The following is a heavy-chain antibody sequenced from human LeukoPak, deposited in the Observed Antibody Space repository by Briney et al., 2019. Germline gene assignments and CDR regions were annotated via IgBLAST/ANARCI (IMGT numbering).Heavy chain of an antibody. J-gene: IGHJ3*02. CDR3: AIEHIVVVTAINDDAFDI. CDR2: ISGSGGST. V-gene: IGHV3-23*01. Sequence: GGSLRLSCAASGFTFSSYAMSWVRQAPGKGLEWVSAISGSGGSTYYADSVKGRFTISRDNSKNTLCLQMNSLRAEDTAVYYCAIEHIVVVTAINDDAFDIWGQGTMVTVSS. CDR1: GFTFSSYA. D-gene: IGHD2-21*02.